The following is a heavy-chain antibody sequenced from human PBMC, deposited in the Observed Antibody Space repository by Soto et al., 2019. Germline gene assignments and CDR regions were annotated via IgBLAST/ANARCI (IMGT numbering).Heavy chain of an antibody. CDR2: ISYDGSNK. CDR1: GFTFSSYG. J-gene: IGHJ6*02. Sequence: GGSLRLFCAASGFTFSSYGMHWIRQAPNKGLEWVAVISYDGSNKYYTNSVKGRFTISRDNSKNTLYLQMNSLRAEDTAVYYCAKLYCSVGSCYSTPWGYYYYYGMDVWGQGTTVTVSS. D-gene: IGHD2-15*01. V-gene: IGHV3-30*18. CDR3: AKLYCSVGSCYSTPWGYYYYYGMDV.